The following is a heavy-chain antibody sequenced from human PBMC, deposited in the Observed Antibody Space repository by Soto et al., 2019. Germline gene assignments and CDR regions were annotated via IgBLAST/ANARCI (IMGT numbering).Heavy chain of an antibody. D-gene: IGHD4-17*01. CDR2: TTYDGGIK. V-gene: IGHV3-30*03. J-gene: IGHJ6*03. CDR1: GFSFSSYG. CDR3: GGARGNPSSNYGLNF. Sequence: GGSLRLSCAASGFSFSSYGMEWVRLAPGKGLEWVAATTYDGGIKHYVDSVKGRFTISRDNSKNTLYLQMNSLRVEDTATYYWGGARGNPSSNYGLNFWGKGTRSPSP.